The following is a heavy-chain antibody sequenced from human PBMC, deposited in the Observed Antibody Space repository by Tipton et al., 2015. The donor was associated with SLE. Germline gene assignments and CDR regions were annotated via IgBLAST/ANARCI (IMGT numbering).Heavy chain of an antibody. CDR1: GFTFNDYY. CDR2: ISSSGNII. J-gene: IGHJ4*02. V-gene: IGHV3-11*01. Sequence: SLRLSCAASGFTFNDYYMSWIRQAPGKGLEWVSYISSSGNIIFYADSVQGRFTISRDNARNSVYMHMDSLRAGDTAMYYCARVDCTGGSCLKSDYWGQGTLVTVSS. D-gene: IGHD2-15*01. CDR3: ARVDCTGGSCLKSDY.